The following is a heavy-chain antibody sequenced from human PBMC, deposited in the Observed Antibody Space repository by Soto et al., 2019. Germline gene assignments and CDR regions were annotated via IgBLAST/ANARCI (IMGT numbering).Heavy chain of an antibody. CDR2: IFPDDSDT. CDR3: FRGGVTSRTFDY. V-gene: IGHV5-51*01. CDR1: GYIIKNYW. D-gene: IGHD3-16*01. Sequence: GASLKISCKASGYIIKNYWIGWVRQMPGQGLEWMGIIFPDDSDTSYSPSFQGHVTISVDKSSSTAYVQWSSLKASESAIYYCFRGGVTSRTFDYWGQGTLVTVSS. J-gene: IGHJ4*02.